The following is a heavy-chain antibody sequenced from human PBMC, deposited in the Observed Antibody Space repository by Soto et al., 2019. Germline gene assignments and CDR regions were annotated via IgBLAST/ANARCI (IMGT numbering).Heavy chain of an antibody. CDR2: IVPIFGTT. Sequence: QVRLVQSGAEVNKPGSSVKVSCKATGDTFSSYSISWVRQAPGQGLEWMGGIVPIFGTTVYAPRMQGRVTITADGPTSTSYMELSGLRFEDTAIYYCAANSLGGGSQGDVWGQGTSVTVSS. V-gene: IGHV1-69*01. J-gene: IGHJ6*02. CDR1: GDTFSSYS. D-gene: IGHD3-10*01. CDR3: AANSLGGGSQGDV.